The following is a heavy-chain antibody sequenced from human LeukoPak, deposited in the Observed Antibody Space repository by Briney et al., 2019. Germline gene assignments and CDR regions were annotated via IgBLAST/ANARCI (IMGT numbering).Heavy chain of an antibody. V-gene: IGHV4-59*01. Sequence: PSETLSLTCTVSGGSISSYYWSWIRQPPGKGLEWIGYIYYSGSTNYNPSLKSRVTISVDTSKNQFSLKLSSVTAADTAVYYCARLRATDAFDIWGQETMVTVSS. D-gene: IGHD5-12*01. CDR1: GGSISSYY. CDR2: IYYSGST. J-gene: IGHJ3*02. CDR3: ARLRATDAFDI.